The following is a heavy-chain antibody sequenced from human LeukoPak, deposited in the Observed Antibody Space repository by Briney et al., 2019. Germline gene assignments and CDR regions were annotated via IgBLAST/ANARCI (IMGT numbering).Heavy chain of an antibody. CDR2: IYYSGST. D-gene: IGHD1-1*01. CDR3: ARGNDVRVAYYYYYMDV. J-gene: IGHJ6*03. CDR1: GGSISSYY. V-gene: IGHV4-59*01. Sequence: SETLSLTCTVSGGSISSYYWSWIRQPPGKGLEWIGYIYYSGSTNYNPSLKSRVTISVDTSKNQFSLKLSSVTAADTAVYYCARGNDVRVAYYYYYMDVWGKGTTVTVSS.